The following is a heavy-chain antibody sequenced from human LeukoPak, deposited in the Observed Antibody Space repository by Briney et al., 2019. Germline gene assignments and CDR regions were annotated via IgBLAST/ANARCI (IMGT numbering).Heavy chain of an antibody. Sequence: PGGSLRLSCAASGFTFSSYAMSWVRQAPGKGLEWVSAISGSGGSTYYADSVKGRFTISRDNSKNTLYLQMNSLRAEDTAVYYCAKGPRVGIAVAGTALGAFDIWGQGTMVTVSS. V-gene: IGHV3-23*01. CDR1: GFTFSSYA. CDR2: ISGSGGST. J-gene: IGHJ3*02. D-gene: IGHD6-19*01. CDR3: AKGPRVGIAVAGTALGAFDI.